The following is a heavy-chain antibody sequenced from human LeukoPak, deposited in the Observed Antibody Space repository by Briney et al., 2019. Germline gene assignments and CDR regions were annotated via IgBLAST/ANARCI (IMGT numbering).Heavy chain of an antibody. CDR2: ISSSSSYI. Sequence: GGSLRLSCAASGFTFSSYSMNWVRQAPGKGLEWVSSISSSSSYIYYADSVKGRFTISRDNAKNSLYLQMNSLRAEDTAVYYCARDGVYKNYYYYMDVWGKGTTVTVSS. V-gene: IGHV3-21*01. J-gene: IGHJ6*03. D-gene: IGHD5-24*01. CDR1: GFTFSSYS. CDR3: ARDGVYKNYYYYMDV.